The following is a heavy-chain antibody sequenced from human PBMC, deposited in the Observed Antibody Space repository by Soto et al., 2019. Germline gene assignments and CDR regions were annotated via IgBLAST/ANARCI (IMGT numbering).Heavy chain of an antibody. CDR2: IYSSGNT. D-gene: IGHD5-18*01. V-gene: IGHV3-53*01. J-gene: IGHJ4*02. CDR3: AGGPSRGYSYGFGVY. CDR1: EFTVSGNY. Sequence: VGSLRLSCAASEFTVSGNYMTWVRQAPGKGLEWVSVIYSSGNTYYADSVKGRFTISRDNSKNTVYLQVNSLRAEDTAVYYCAGGPSRGYSYGFGVYWGQGTLVTVSS.